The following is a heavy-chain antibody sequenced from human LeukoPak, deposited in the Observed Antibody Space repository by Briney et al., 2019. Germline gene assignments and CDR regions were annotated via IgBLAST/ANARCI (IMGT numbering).Heavy chain of an antibody. CDR1: GGTFSSYA. D-gene: IGHD3-3*01. CDR2: IIPIFGTA. CDR3: ARGGVVIINDAFDI. J-gene: IGHJ3*02. V-gene: IGHV1-69*13. Sequence: SVKVSCKASGGTFSSYAIGWVRQAPGQGLEWMGGIIPIFGTANYAQKFQGRVTITADESTSTAYMELSSLRSEDTAVYYCARGGVVIINDAFDIWGQGTMVTVSS.